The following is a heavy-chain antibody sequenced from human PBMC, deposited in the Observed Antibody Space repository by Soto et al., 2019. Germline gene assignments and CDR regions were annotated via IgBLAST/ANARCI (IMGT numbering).Heavy chain of an antibody. D-gene: IGHD3-10*01. V-gene: IGHV1-69*06. CDR3: ARSPGVFDY. J-gene: IGHJ4*02. CDR2: LVPVFGPA. Sequence: QVQLVQSGAEVKKPGSSVKVSCKASGGTFSSLAISWVRQAPGQGLEWMGGLVPVFGPANYAQKFQDRVTITADKSTSTSYMELSSLRSEDTAVYYCARSPGVFDYWGQGTLVTVSS. CDR1: GGTFSSLA.